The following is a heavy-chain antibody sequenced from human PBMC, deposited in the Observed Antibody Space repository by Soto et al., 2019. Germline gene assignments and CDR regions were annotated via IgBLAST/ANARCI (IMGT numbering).Heavy chain of an antibody. Sequence: SVKVSCKASGGTFSSYAISWVRQAPGQGLEWMGGVIPIFGTANYAQKFQGRVTITADESTSTAYMELSSLRSEDTAVYYCARGRGRSGITIFGVIDTYGGWSGMDVWGQGTTVTVSS. CDR2: VIPIFGTA. V-gene: IGHV1-69*13. J-gene: IGHJ6*02. CDR3: ARGRGRSGITIFGVIDTYGGWSGMDV. CDR1: GGTFSSYA. D-gene: IGHD3-3*01.